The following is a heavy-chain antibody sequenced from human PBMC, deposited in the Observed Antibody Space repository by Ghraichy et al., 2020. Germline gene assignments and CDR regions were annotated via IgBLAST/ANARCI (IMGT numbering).Heavy chain of an antibody. Sequence: GRSLRLSCAASGFTFSSYWMHWVRQAPGKGLVWVSRINSDGSSTTYADSVKGRFTISRDSAKNTLYLQMNSLRAEDSAVYYCAREYSGYDSWIYYYGMDVWGQGTTVTVSS. CDR3: AREYSGYDSWIYYYGMDV. CDR1: GFTFSSYW. J-gene: IGHJ6*02. CDR2: INSDGSST. D-gene: IGHD5-12*01. V-gene: IGHV3-74*01.